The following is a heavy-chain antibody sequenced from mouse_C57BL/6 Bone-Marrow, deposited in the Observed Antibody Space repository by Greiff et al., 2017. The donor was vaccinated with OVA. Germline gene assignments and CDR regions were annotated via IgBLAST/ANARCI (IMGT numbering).Heavy chain of an antibody. V-gene: IGHV1-50*01. D-gene: IGHD2-4*01. Sequence: QVQLQQPGAELVKPGASVKLSCKASGYTFTSYWMQWVKQRPGQGLEWIGEIDPSDSYTNYNQKLQGKATLTVDTSSSTAYLQLSSLTSEDSAVYYCARGGDYDVWGTGTTVTVSS. J-gene: IGHJ1*03. CDR3: ARGGDYDV. CDR2: IDPSDSYT. CDR1: GYTFTSYW.